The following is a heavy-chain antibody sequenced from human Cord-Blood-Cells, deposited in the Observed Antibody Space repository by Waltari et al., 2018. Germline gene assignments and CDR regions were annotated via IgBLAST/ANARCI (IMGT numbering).Heavy chain of an antibody. CDR2: ISYDGRNK. D-gene: IGHD2-2*01. V-gene: IGHV3-30*04. Sequence: QVQLVESGGGVVQPGRSLRLSCEASGFTFSSYALPWVRQAPAKGLEWVASISYDGRNKDYADAVKGRFTISRDNSKNTLYLQMNSLRAEDTAVYYCAREHDIVVVPAAIDYWGQGTLVTVSS. CDR1: GFTFSSYA. J-gene: IGHJ4*02. CDR3: AREHDIVVVPAAIDY.